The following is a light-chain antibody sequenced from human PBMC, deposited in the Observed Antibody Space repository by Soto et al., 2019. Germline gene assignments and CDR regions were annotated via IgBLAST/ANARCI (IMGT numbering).Light chain of an antibody. CDR2: DVN. J-gene: IGLJ1*01. Sequence: QSALTQPRSVSGSPGQSVTISCTGTSSDAGGFNSVSWYQQHPGKAPKLMIYDVNKRPSGVPDRFSGSKSGSTASLTISGLQAEDEADYYCCSYAGSYSYAFATGTKVTVL. V-gene: IGLV2-11*01. CDR1: SSDAGGFNS. CDR3: CSYAGSYSYA.